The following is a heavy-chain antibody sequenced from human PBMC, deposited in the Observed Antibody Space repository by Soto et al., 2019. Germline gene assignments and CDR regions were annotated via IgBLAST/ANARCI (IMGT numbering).Heavy chain of an antibody. CDR2: ISSSDSI. D-gene: IGHD3-22*01. J-gene: IGHJ4*02. CDR3: ARDLGYYDSSGYFDY. V-gene: IGHV3-11*01. CDR1: GFTFSDDY. Sequence: QVQLVESGGGLVKPGGSLRLSCAASGFTFSDDYMSWIRQAPGKGLGWVSYISSSDSIYYADSVKGRFTISRDNAKNSLYLQMNSLGAEDTAVYYCARDLGYYDSSGYFDYWGQGHLVTVSS.